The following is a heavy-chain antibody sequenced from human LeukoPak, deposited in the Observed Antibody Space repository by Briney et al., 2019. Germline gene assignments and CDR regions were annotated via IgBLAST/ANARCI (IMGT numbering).Heavy chain of an antibody. CDR3: ARDRTPYSGSYRNNAFDI. J-gene: IGHJ3*02. Sequence: PSQTLSLTCAVSGGSISSGGYSWSWIRQPPGKGLEWIGYIYHSGSTYYNPSLKSRVTISVDRSKNQFSLKLSSVTAADTAVYYCARDRTPYSGSYRNNAFDIWGQGTMVTVSS. D-gene: IGHD1-26*01. CDR2: IYHSGST. CDR1: GGSISSGGYS. V-gene: IGHV4-30-2*01.